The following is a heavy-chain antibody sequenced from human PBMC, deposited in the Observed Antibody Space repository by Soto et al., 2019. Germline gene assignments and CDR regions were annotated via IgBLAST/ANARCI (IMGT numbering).Heavy chain of an antibody. Sequence: QVQLQESGPGLVKPSETLSLTCSVSGGSMSGYFWNWIRQPPGKGLEWIGYIYYNGNTNYNPSLKSRVTISIDTSKNQFSLRLNSATAADTAVYYCARQNNFDYWGLGTLVTVSS. V-gene: IGHV4-59*08. J-gene: IGHJ4*02. CDR3: ARQNNFDY. CDR1: GGSMSGYF. CDR2: IYYNGNT.